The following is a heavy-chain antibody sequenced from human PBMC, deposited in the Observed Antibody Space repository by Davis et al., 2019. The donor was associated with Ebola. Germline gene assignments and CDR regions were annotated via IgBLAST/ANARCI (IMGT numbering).Heavy chain of an antibody. CDR3: AREMTHCGGDCHDY. CDR1: GFTFSSYE. D-gene: IGHD2-21*01. Sequence: GESLKISCAASGFTFSSYEMNWVRQAPGKGLEWISYIDGSGGSIYYADSVKGRFTTSRDNAKNSLYLQMNSLRAEDTAVYYCAREMTHCGGDCHDYWGQGTLVTVSS. J-gene: IGHJ4*02. CDR2: IDGSGGSI. V-gene: IGHV3-48*03.